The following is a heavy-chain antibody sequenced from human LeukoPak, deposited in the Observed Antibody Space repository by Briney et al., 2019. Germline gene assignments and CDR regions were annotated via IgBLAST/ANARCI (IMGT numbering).Heavy chain of an antibody. CDR3: ARDEPTVTTGPPVGS. V-gene: IGHV3-7*01. D-gene: IGHD4-17*01. CDR2: VQQEGSEK. Sequence: GGSLRLSCAASGFTFNSYWMSWVRQAPGKGLEWVANVQQEGSEKYYLDSVKGRFTISRDNAKNSVYLQMNSLRVKDTAVYYCARDEPTVTTGPPVGSWGQGTLVTVSS. J-gene: IGHJ4*02. CDR1: GFTFNSYW.